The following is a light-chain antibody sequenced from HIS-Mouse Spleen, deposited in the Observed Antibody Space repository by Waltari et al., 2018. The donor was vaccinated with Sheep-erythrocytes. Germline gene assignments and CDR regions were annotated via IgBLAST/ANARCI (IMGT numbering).Light chain of an antibody. CDR3: QAWDSSTAWNVV. CDR2: QDS. J-gene: IGLJ2*01. CDR1: KLGAKY. V-gene: IGLV3-1*01. Sequence: SYELTQPPSVSVSPGQTASITCSGDKLGAKYACWSQQKPGQSPVLVIYQDSKRPSGIPERFSGSNSGNTATLTISGTQAMDEADYYCQAWDSSTAWNVVFGGGTKLTVL.